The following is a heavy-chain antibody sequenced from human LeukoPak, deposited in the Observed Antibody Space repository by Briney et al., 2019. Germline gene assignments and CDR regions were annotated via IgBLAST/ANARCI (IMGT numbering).Heavy chain of an antibody. CDR2: IWYDGSNK. J-gene: IGHJ4*02. CDR1: GFTFSSYG. Sequence: GRSLRLSCAASGFTFSSYGMHWVRQAQDNGLEWVAFIWYDGSNKYYTDSVKGRFTISRDNSKNTLYLQMNSLRAEDTAVYYCARDHSSGWYSDYFDYWGQGTLVTVSS. D-gene: IGHD6-19*01. CDR3: ARDHSSGWYSDYFDY. V-gene: IGHV3-33*01.